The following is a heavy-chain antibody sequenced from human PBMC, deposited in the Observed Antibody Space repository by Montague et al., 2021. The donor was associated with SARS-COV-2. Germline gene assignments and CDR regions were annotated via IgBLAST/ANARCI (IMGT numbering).Heavy chain of an antibody. CDR3: AHRVSGRIAAAGFDY. CDR2: IYWDDDK. Sequence: PALGKPTQTLTLTCTFSGFSLSTSGVGVGWIRQPPGKALEWLALIYWDDDKRYSPSLKSRLTIIKDTSKNQVVLAMTNMDPVDTATYYCAHRVSGRIAAAGFDYWGQGTLVTVSS. V-gene: IGHV2-5*02. D-gene: IGHD6-13*01. CDR1: GFSLSTSGVG. J-gene: IGHJ4*02.